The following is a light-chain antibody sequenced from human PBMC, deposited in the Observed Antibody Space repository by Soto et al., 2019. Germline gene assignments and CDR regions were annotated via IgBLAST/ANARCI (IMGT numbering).Light chain of an antibody. V-gene: IGLV2-14*01. CDR1: SSDVGGYNY. CDR2: EVG. CDR3: SSYTSSSTLEV. J-gene: IGLJ1*01. Sequence: QSALTQPASVSGSPGQSITISGTGTSSDVGGYNYVSWYQQHPGKAPKLMIYEVGNRPSGVSNRFSGSKSGNTASLTISGLQAEDEADYYCSSYTSSSTLEVFGTGTKVTVL.